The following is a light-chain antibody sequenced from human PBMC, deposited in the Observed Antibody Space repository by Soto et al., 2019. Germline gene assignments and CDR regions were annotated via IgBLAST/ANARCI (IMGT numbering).Light chain of an antibody. CDR3: AAWDDSLNAGV. J-gene: IGLJ1*01. CDR2: SNN. V-gene: IGLV1-44*01. CDR1: SSNIGSNT. Sequence: QSALTQPPSASGTPGQRVTISCSGSSSNIGSNTVNWYQQLPGTAPKLLIYSNNQRPSGVPDRFSGSKSGTSASLAISGLQSEDEADYYCAAWDDSLNAGVFGHVTNVTVL.